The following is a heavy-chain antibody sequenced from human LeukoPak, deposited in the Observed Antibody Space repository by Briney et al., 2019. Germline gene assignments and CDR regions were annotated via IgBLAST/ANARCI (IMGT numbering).Heavy chain of an antibody. CDR3: SRDDTVPAFDL. D-gene: IGHD4-17*01. Sequence: SETLSLTCTVSGGSITSTVYSWGWIRQPPGKCLEWIGSISSSGGRHYNPSLGTRATSPIATSRNQCSCKWKSVTAADTAMYFCSRDDTVPAFDLWGQGTKVIVSS. CDR1: GGSITSTVYS. J-gene: IGHJ3*01. V-gene: IGHV4-39*07. CDR2: ISSSGGR.